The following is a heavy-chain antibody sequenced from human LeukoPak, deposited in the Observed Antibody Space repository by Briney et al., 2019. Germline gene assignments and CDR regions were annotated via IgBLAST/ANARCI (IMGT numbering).Heavy chain of an antibody. CDR1: GFTFTSYS. Sequence: GGSLRLSCAASGFTFTSYSMNWVRQAPGKGLECVSYISSSSSTIYYADSVKGRFIISRDNAKNTLYLQMNSLRAEDTAVYYCASQWYDAFDIWGQGTMATVSS. CDR3: ASQWYDAFDI. CDR2: ISSSSSTI. V-gene: IGHV3-48*04. D-gene: IGHD2-15*01. J-gene: IGHJ3*02.